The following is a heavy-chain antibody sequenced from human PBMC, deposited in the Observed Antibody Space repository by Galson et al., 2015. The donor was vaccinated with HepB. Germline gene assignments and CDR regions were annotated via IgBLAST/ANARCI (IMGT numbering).Heavy chain of an antibody. CDR2: IIPIFGTA. Sequence: SVKVSCKASGGTFSSYAISWVRQAPGQGLEWMGGIIPIFGTANYAQKFQGRVTITADESTSTAYMELSSLRSEDTAVYYCARDRYSNYVDYGVLDYWGQGTLVTVSS. CDR3: ARDRYSNYVDYGVLDY. CDR1: GGTFSSYA. D-gene: IGHD4-11*01. J-gene: IGHJ4*02. V-gene: IGHV1-69*13.